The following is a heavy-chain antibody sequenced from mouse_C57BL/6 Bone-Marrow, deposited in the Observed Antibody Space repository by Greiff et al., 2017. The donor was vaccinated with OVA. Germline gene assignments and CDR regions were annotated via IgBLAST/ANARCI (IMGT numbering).Heavy chain of an antibody. J-gene: IGHJ3*01. CDR2: ISSGSSTI. Sequence: EVKVVESGGGLVKPGGSLKLSCAASGFTFSDYGMHWVRQAPEKGLEWVAYISSGSSTIYYADTVKGRFTISRDNAKNTLFLQMTRLRSEDTAMYYCANLLRDAYWGQGTLVTVSA. CDR1: GFTFSDYG. CDR3: ANLLRDAY. V-gene: IGHV5-17*01. D-gene: IGHD2-1*01.